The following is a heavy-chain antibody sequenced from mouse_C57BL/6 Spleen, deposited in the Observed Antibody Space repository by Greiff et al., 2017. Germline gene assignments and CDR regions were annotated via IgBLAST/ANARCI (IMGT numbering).Heavy chain of an antibody. CDR2: INPSNGGT. CDR3: TRPRGSISWFAY. Sequence: QVQLQQPGTALVKPGASVKLSCKAYGYTFTSYWLHWVKQRPGQGLEWIGNINPSNGGTNYHETFKSKATLTVYKASSTAYMQLSSLTSEDSAVYYWTRPRGSISWFAYWGPGTLVTVSA. J-gene: IGHJ3*01. V-gene: IGHV1-53*01. CDR1: GYTFTSYW. D-gene: IGHD1-1*01.